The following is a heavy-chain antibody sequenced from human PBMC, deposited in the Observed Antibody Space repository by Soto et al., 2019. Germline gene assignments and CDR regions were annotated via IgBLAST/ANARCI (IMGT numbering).Heavy chain of an antibody. V-gene: IGHV3-15*01. CDR1: GFTFNNAW. D-gene: IGHD3-9*01. J-gene: IGHJ4*02. CDR2: IKSKDDGGSA. CDR3: TALTGTY. Sequence: EVRLVESGGGLVKPGGSLRLSCAASGFTFNNAWMSWVRQSPGKRLEWVARIKSKDDGGSADYAASVRGRFTISRDDSKNTLHLQMNSLKIEDTALYYCTALTGTYWGQGTLVTDSS.